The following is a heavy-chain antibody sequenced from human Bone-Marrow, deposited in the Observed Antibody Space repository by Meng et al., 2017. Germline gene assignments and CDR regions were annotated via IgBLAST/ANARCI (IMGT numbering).Heavy chain of an antibody. D-gene: IGHD3-10*01. CDR2: INHSGST. J-gene: IGHJ4*02. CDR3: ARVHGYYYGSGRHVFDY. Sequence: SETLSLTCAVYGVSFSGYYWSWIRQPPGKGLEWIGEINHSGSTNYNPSLKSRITISVDTSKNQFSLKLSSVTAADTAVYYCARVHGYYYGSGRHVFDYWGQGTLVTVSS. V-gene: IGHV4-34*01. CDR1: GVSFSGYY.